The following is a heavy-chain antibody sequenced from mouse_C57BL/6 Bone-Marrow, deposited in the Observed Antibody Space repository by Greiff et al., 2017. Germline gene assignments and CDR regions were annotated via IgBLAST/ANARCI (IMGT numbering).Heavy chain of an antibody. CDR3: ARVGYGSSFDY. CDR2: INPGSGGT. D-gene: IGHD1-1*01. J-gene: IGHJ2*01. CDR1: GYAFTNYL. Sequence: QVQLQQSGAELVRPGTSVKVSCKASGYAFTNYLIEWVKQRPGQGLEWIGVINPGSGGTNYNEKFKGKATLTADKSSSTAYMQRSSLTSEDSAVYFCARVGYGSSFDYWGQGTTLTVSS. V-gene: IGHV1-54*01.